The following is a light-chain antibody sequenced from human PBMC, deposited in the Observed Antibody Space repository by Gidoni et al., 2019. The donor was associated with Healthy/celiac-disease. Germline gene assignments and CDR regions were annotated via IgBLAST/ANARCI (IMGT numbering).Light chain of an antibody. J-gene: IGKJ4*01. CDR2: LGP. Sequence: DIVMTQSPLSLPVTPGEPASISCRSSQSLLHSNGYNYLDWYLQKPGQSPQLLIYLGPNRASGGPDRFRGRGSGKDFTLKISRGEAEDVGVYYCMQALQTPLTFGGXTKVEIK. CDR1: QSLLHSNGYNY. CDR3: MQALQTPLT. V-gene: IGKV2-28*01.